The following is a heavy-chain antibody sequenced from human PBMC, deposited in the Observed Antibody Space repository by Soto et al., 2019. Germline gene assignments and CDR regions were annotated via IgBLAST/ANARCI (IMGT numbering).Heavy chain of an antibody. V-gene: IGHV4-59*08. CDR1: GGSISSYY. CDR2: IYYSGST. J-gene: IGHJ5*02. Sequence: QVQLQESGPGLVKPSETLSLTCTVSGGSISSYYWSWIRQPPGKGLEWIGYIYYSGSTNYNPSLTSPVTISAATSNTQSSLPLSSVTAAATAVYYSASHLYVCGESFHPCGQGTLVTVSS. D-gene: IGHD3-10*02. CDR3: ASHLYVCGESFHP.